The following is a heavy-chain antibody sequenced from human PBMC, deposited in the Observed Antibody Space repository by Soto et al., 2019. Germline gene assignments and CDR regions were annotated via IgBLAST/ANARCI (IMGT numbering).Heavy chain of an antibody. CDR2: INGRGETT. J-gene: IGHJ4*02. CDR3: ARSRDSNAWYSLDY. V-gene: IGHV3-23*01. CDR1: GFSFSSSA. Sequence: EVQLLESGGGVVQPGGSLRLSCAASGFSFSSSAMNWVRQAPGWGLAWVSSINGRGETTYYKPSVKGRFTISRDSSRDTLYLQMTSLRGEDSALYYCARSRDSNAWYSLDYWGQGTLVTVSS. D-gene: IGHD6-19*01.